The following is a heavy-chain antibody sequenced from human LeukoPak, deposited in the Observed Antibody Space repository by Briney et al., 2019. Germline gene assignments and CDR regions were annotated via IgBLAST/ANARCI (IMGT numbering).Heavy chain of an antibody. Sequence: PGGSLRLSCAASGFTFIGYVVNWVRQAPGKGLEWVSHISTSGVTIHYSDSVRGRFTISRDNAKNSLYLQMNSLRVEDTAVYYCARDGVARHTVFDDWGQRTLVTVSS. CDR1: GFTFIGYV. CDR2: ISTSGVTI. J-gene: IGHJ4*02. V-gene: IGHV3-48*03. D-gene: IGHD2-15*01. CDR3: ARDGVARHTVFDD.